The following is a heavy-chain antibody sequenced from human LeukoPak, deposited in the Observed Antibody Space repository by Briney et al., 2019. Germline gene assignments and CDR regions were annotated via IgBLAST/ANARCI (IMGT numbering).Heavy chain of an antibody. Sequence: ASVKVSCKASGYTFTSYGVSWVRQAPGQGLEWMGWISAYNGNTNYAQKLQGRVTMTSDTSTSTAYMELRSLRSDDTAVYYCAKTVTTQAYYWYFDLWGRGTLVTVSS. J-gene: IGHJ2*01. CDR3: AKTVTTQAYYWYFDL. D-gene: IGHD4-17*01. CDR1: GYTFTSYG. V-gene: IGHV1-18*01. CDR2: ISAYNGNT.